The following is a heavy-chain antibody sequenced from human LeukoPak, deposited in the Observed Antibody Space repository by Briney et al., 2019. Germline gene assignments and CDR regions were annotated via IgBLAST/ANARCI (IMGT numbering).Heavy chain of an antibody. D-gene: IGHD1-26*01. CDR1: GFTFSSYA. CDR2: ISGSGGST. Sequence: PGGSLRLSCAASGFTFSSYAMSWVRQAPGKGLEWVSAISGSGGSTFYADSVKGRFTISRDNSKNTLYLQMNSLRAEDTAVYYCAKDLSGSYLNYFDYWGQGTLVTVSS. J-gene: IGHJ4*02. V-gene: IGHV3-23*01. CDR3: AKDLSGSYLNYFDY.